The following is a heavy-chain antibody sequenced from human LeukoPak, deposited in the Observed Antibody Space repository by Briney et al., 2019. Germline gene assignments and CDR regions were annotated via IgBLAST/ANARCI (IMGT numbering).Heavy chain of an antibody. J-gene: IGHJ2*01. V-gene: IGHV3-21*01. CDR1: GFTFSSYS. CDR3: ARARGYFDL. Sequence: PGGSLRLSCAASGFTFSSYSMNWVRQAPGKGLEWVSSISSSSSYTYYADSVKGRFTISRDNAKNSLYLQMNSLRAEDTAVYYCARARGYFDLWGRGTLVTVSS. CDR2: ISSSSSYT.